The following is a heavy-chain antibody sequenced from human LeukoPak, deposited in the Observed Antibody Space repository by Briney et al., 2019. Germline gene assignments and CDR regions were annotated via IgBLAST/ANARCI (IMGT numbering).Heavy chain of an antibody. J-gene: IGHJ4*02. Sequence: PGGSLRLSYLASGFTFSTFEMNWVRQAPGKGLEGVSLITGSGSSIYYADSVKGRFTTSRDNAKNSLYLHMSSLRAEDMAVYYCARMGYDDLWDSPEIPLDYWGQGTLVTVSS. CDR1: GFTFSTFE. CDR3: ARMGYDDLWDSPEIPLDY. V-gene: IGHV3-48*03. D-gene: IGHD3-16*01. CDR2: ITGSGSSI.